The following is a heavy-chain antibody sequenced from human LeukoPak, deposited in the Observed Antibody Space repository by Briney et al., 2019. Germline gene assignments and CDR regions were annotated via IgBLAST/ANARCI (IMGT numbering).Heavy chain of an antibody. CDR2: ISYDGSNK. J-gene: IGHJ4*02. D-gene: IGHD5-12*01. Sequence: GGSLRLSCAASGFTLSSYGMHWVRQAPGKGLEWVAVISYDGSNKYYAASGKGRFTISRDNSKNTLYLQMNSLRAEDTAVYYCAKAPRDIVATVFFDYWGQGTLVTVSS. CDR1: GFTLSSYG. V-gene: IGHV3-30*18. CDR3: AKAPRDIVATVFFDY.